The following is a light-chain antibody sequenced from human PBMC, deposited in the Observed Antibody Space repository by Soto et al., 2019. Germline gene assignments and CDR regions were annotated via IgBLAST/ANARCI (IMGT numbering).Light chain of an antibody. CDR2: GAS. Sequence: EVVMTQSPDTLSVSPGERATLSCRASQSVSSNLAWYQQKPGQAPRLLIYGASTRATGIPARFSGSGSGTEFTLTISSLQSEDFAVYYCQQYNNWPPSWTFGQGTKVDIK. J-gene: IGKJ1*01. V-gene: IGKV3-15*01. CDR1: QSVSSN. CDR3: QQYNNWPPSWT.